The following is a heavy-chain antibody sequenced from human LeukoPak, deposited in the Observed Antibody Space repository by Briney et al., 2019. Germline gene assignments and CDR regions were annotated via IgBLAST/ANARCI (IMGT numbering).Heavy chain of an antibody. J-gene: IGHJ4*02. CDR3: AREYSSGWYDY. V-gene: IGHV3-7*01. CDR1: GFTFSSYW. D-gene: IGHD6-19*01. Sequence: GGSLRLSCAASGFTFSSYWMSWVRQAPGKGLEWVANIKQDGSEKYYVDSVKGRFTISRDNAKNSLGLQMNSLRAEDTAVYYCAREYSSGWYDYWGQGTLVTVSS. CDR2: IKQDGSEK.